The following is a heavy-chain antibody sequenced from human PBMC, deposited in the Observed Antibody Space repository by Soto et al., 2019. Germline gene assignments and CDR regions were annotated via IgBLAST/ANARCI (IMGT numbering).Heavy chain of an antibody. Sequence: EVHLLESGGGLVQPGGSLRLSCAVSGFSFSNSAMTWVRQAPGKGLEWVSGISGSGDITYNTDSVKGRFAISRDTSKNVVYLQMRSLRAEDTAAYYCAKVPQWVLRYHDWFFDYWGQGTLVTVSS. CDR1: GFSFSNSA. J-gene: IGHJ4*02. CDR2: ISGSGDIT. V-gene: IGHV3-23*01. CDR3: AKVPQWVLRYHDWFFDY. D-gene: IGHD3-9*01.